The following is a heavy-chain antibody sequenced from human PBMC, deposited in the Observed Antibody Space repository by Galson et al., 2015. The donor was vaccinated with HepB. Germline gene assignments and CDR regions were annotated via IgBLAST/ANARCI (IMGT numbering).Heavy chain of an antibody. V-gene: IGHV3-73*01. CDR1: GFTFYDSA. D-gene: IGHD3-3*01. Sequence: SLRLSCAASGFTFYDSAIHWVRQTSGRRLEWIGRIRTKGNNYTTTYSPSLKDRFTISRDDSKKMVFLQMNSLKTDDTAIYYCARPIMRTTFVYPRGQGSLVTVAS. CDR3: ARPIMRTTFVYP. CDR2: IRTKGNNYTT. J-gene: IGHJ5*02.